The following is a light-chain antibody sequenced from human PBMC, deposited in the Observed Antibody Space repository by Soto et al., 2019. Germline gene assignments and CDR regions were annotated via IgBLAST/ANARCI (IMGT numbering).Light chain of an antibody. CDR3: QQAASFPIT. J-gene: IGKJ5*01. CDR2: TGS. CDR1: QGIKNW. V-gene: IGKV1-12*01. Sequence: DIQMSQSPSYVSAYVRDRVTIHCRASQGIKNWLAWYQQKPGKAPNLLIYTGSSLQSGVPSRFSGSGSGTDFTLTINSLQPEDFATYYCQQAASFPITFGQGTRLEIK.